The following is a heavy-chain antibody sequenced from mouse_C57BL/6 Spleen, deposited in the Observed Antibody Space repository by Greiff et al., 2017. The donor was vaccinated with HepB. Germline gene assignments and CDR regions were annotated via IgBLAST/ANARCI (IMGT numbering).Heavy chain of an antibody. Sequence: EVMLVESEGGLVQPGRSMKLSCTASGFTFSDYYMAWVRQVPEKGLEWVANINYDGSSTYYLDSLKSRFIISRDNAKNILYLQLSSLKSEDTATYYCARDGYYYGSSPGFDVWGTGTTVTVSS. D-gene: IGHD1-1*01. CDR1: GFTFSDYY. CDR2: INYDGSST. J-gene: IGHJ1*03. CDR3: ARDGYYYGSSPGFDV. V-gene: IGHV5-16*01.